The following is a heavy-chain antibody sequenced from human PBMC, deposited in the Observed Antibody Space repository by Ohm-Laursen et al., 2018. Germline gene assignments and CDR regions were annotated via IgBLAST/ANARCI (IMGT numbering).Heavy chain of an antibody. V-gene: IGHV4-59*01. CDR3: AAHSGGWFYFDY. D-gene: IGHD6-19*01. CDR1: GASISNYY. Sequence: TLSLTCTVSGASISNYYWTWIRRPPGKGLEWIAYMYYRGTSNDNPSLKSRVTVSVDPSKNQFSLNLTSVTAADTAVYFCAAHSGGWFYFDYWGQGTPVTVSS. J-gene: IGHJ4*02. CDR2: MYYRGTS.